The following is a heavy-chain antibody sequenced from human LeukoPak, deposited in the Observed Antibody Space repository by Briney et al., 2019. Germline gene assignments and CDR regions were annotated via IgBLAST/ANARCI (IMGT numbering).Heavy chain of an antibody. D-gene: IGHD3-9*01. CDR2: INHSGST. V-gene: IGHV4-34*01. Sequence: PSETLSLTCAVYGGSFSGYYWSWIRQPPGKGLEWIGEINHSGSTNYNPSLKSRVTISVDTSKNQFSLKLSSVTAADTAVYYCARREGYDILTGYYADYWGQGTLVTVSS. CDR3: ARREGYDILTGYYADY. J-gene: IGHJ4*02. CDR1: GGSFSGYY.